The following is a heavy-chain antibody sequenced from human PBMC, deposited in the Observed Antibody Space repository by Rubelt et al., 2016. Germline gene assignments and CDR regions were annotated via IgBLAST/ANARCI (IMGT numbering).Heavy chain of an antibody. CDR2: ISGSGGST. CDR3: AKRGGLYSSSPIDY. J-gene: IGHJ4*02. V-gene: IGHV3-23*01. CDR1: GFTFSSDS. D-gene: IGHD6-6*01. Sequence: PGGSLRLSCAASGFTFSSDSISWVRQAPGKGLEWVSAISGSGGSTHYADSVKGRVTISRDNSKNTLYLQMNSLRVDDTAVDYCAKRGGLYSSSPIDYWGQGTLVTVSS.